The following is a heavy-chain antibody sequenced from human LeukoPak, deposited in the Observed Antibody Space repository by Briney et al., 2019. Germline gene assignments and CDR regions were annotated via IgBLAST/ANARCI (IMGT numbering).Heavy chain of an antibody. V-gene: IGHV3-30*02. J-gene: IGHJ4*02. Sequence: GGSLRLSCAASGFTFSSYGMHWVRRAPGKGLEWVAFIRYDGSNKYYADSVKGRFTISRDNSKNTLYLQMNSLRAEDTAVYYCAKEVRRYCSGGSCPLWGQGTLVTVSS. CDR2: IRYDGSNK. CDR3: AKEVRRYCSGGSCPL. CDR1: GFTFSSYG. D-gene: IGHD2-15*01.